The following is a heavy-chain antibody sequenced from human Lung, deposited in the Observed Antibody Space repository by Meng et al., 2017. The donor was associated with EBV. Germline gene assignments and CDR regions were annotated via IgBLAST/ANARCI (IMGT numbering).Heavy chain of an antibody. CDR1: GGSFSGYY. CDR3: ARALFDYYDSSGYYDY. V-gene: IGHV4-34*01. J-gene: IGHJ4*02. CDR2: INHSGST. Sequence: QPLGRGFLKASEALSPTCAVYGGSFSGYYWSWIRQPPGKGLEWIGEINHSGSTNYNPSLKSRVTISVDTSKNQFSLKLSSVTAADTAVYYCARALFDYYDSSGYYDYWGQGTLVTVSS. D-gene: IGHD3-22*01.